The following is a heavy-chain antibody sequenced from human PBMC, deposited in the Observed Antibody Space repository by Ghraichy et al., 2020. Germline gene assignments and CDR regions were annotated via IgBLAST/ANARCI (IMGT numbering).Heavy chain of an antibody. CDR3: ATTPTNYYTTSVSYAFDI. J-gene: IGHJ3*02. D-gene: IGHD3-10*01. Sequence: SETLSLTCAVSGGSIISPAYSWSWIRQSQTKGLEWIGYIYHTGSTHYNPSLESRVTFSLDKSNNQVSLTLRSVTAADTAVYYCATTPTNYYTTSVSYAFDIWGPGTMVTVSS. CDR1: GGSIISPAYS. CDR2: IYHTGST. V-gene: IGHV4-30-2*06.